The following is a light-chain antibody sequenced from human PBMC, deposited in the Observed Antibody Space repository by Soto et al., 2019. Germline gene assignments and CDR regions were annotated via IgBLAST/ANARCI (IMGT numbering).Light chain of an antibody. CDR1: QSISSH. Sequence: EVVWTECPATLSLSPGERATLSCRASQSISSHLAWYQQKPGQPPRLLMYDASSRATGIPARFSGSGSGTDFTLTISRLEPEDCAVYYCQQRSNWPLTFGGGTKVEI. CDR2: DAS. CDR3: QQRSNWPLT. V-gene: IGKV3-11*01. J-gene: IGKJ4*01.